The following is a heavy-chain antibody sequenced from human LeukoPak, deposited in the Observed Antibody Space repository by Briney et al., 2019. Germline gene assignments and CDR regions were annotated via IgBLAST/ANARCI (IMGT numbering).Heavy chain of an antibody. J-gene: IGHJ4*02. D-gene: IGHD3-10*01. CDR3: AKAPRLAGVPLDY. CDR2: ISDSGGT. V-gene: IGHV3-23*01. CDR1: GFTFRTYP. Sequence: GGSLRLSCAASGFTFRTYPMTWVRQAPGKGLEWVSSISDSGGTYYADSVKGRFTISRDNFKNTLFLQMNNLRAEDTAIYYCAKAPRLAGVPLDYWGQGTVVTVSS.